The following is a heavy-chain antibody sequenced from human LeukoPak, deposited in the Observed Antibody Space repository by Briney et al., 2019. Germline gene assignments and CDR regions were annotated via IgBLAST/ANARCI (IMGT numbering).Heavy chain of an antibody. D-gene: IGHD2/OR15-2a*01. CDR2: IKSKTYGGTT. V-gene: IGHV3-15*01. Sequence: GGSLRLSCAASGFTFNNAWMSWVRQAPGKGLEWISRIKSKTYGGTTEYAAPVKGRFTISRDDSESTLFLQMDSLTTEDTAVYYCTRGHFAWGQGTLVTVSS. CDR3: TRGHFA. CDR1: GFTFNNAW. J-gene: IGHJ5*02.